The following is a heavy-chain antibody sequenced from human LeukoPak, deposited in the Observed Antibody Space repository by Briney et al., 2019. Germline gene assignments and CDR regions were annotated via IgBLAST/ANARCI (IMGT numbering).Heavy chain of an antibody. Sequence: PGGSLRLSCAASGFTFSSYAMSWVRQAPGKGLEWVSAISGSGGSTYYADSVKGRFTISRDNSKNTLYLQMNSLRAEDTAVYYCANPPRAYYYDSSGYYYHYWGQGTLVTVSS. V-gene: IGHV3-23*01. D-gene: IGHD3-22*01. CDR2: ISGSGGST. CDR1: GFTFSSYA. J-gene: IGHJ4*02. CDR3: ANPPRAYYYDSSGYYYHY.